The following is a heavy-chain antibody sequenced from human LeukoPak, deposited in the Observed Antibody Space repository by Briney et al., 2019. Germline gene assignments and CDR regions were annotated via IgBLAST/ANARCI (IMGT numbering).Heavy chain of an antibody. Sequence: GGSLRLSCAASEFTFSNYPMHWVRQAPGTGLEYVSAISTSGGSTYYTSSVKGRFTISRDNSQNTLYLQMDSLRAEDMAVYYCARAYYDSGGYYYDNWGQGTLVTVSS. CDR3: ARAYYDSGGYYYDN. CDR1: EFTFSNYP. J-gene: IGHJ4*02. CDR2: ISTSGGST. V-gene: IGHV3-64*01. D-gene: IGHD3-22*01.